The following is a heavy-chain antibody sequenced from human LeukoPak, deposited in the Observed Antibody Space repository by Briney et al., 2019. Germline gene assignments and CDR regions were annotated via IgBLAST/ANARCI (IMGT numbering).Heavy chain of an antibody. Sequence: GGSLRLSCAASGFTFSSYWMHWVRQAPGKGLVWVSRINSDGSSTSYADSVKGRFTISRDNAKNSLYLQMNSLRAEDTAVYYCARTPIVVVPAANSYWFDPWGQGTLVTVSS. V-gene: IGHV3-74*01. D-gene: IGHD2-2*01. CDR1: GFTFSSYW. CDR2: INSDGSST. CDR3: ARTPIVVVPAANSYWFDP. J-gene: IGHJ5*02.